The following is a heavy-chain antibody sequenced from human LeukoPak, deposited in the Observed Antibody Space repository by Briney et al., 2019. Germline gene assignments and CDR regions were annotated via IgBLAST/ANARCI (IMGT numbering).Heavy chain of an antibody. CDR1: GFTFSSYS. V-gene: IGHV3-30*03. Sequence: GGSLRLSCAASGFTFSSYSMNWVRQAPGKGLEWVAIISYDGSNKYYADSVKGRFTISRDNSKNTLYLQMNSLRAEDTAVYYCARDSGSYYPPGGYYDYWGQGTLVTVSS. CDR2: ISYDGSNK. J-gene: IGHJ4*02. CDR3: ARDSGSYYPPGGYYDY. D-gene: IGHD1-26*01.